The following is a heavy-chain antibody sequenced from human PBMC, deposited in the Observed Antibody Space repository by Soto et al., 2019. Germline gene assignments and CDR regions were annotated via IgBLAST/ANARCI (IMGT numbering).Heavy chain of an antibody. CDR2: ISAYNGNT. V-gene: IGHV1-18*01. CDR3: ARDTSNYGDPYYFDY. CDR1: GYTFTSYG. D-gene: IGHD4-17*01. Sequence: QVQLVQSGAEVKKPGSSVKVSCKASGYTFTSYGISWVRQAPGQGLEWMGWISAYNGNTNYAQKLQGRVTMNTDTSTSTAYMELRSLRSDDTAVYYCARDTSNYGDPYYFDYWGQGTLVTVSS. J-gene: IGHJ4*02.